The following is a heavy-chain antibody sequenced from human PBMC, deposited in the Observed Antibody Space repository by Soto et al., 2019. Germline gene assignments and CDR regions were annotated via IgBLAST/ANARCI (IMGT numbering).Heavy chain of an antibody. Sequence: GGSLRLSCAASGFTFSSYAMHWVRQAPGKGLEWVAVISYDGSNKYYADSVKGRFTISRDNSKNTLYLQMNSLRAEDTAVYYCARNGYCSSTSCYGMDVWGQGTTVTSP. J-gene: IGHJ6*02. V-gene: IGHV3-30-3*01. CDR3: ARNGYCSSTSCYGMDV. CDR1: GFTFSSYA. CDR2: ISYDGSNK. D-gene: IGHD2-2*01.